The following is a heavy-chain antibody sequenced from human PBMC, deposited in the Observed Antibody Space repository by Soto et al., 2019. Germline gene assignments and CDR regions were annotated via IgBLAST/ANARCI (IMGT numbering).Heavy chain of an antibody. CDR1: GFTFSTYT. Sequence: EVQLLESGGGLVQPGGSLRLSCAASGFTFSTYTMSWVRQAPGKGLEWVSATGGSDGSTYYADSVKGRVTISRDNSKNTLYLQMHRLRVEDTAIYYCAKFGPRVRGFDYWGQGTLVTVSS. D-gene: IGHD3-3*01. V-gene: IGHV3-23*01. CDR3: AKFGPRVRGFDY. J-gene: IGHJ4*02. CDR2: TGGSDGST.